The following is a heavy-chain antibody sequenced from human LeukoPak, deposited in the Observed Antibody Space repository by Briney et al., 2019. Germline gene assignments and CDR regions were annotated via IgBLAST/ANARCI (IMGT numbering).Heavy chain of an antibody. CDR3: AREGLGYCSSTSCSEYYFDY. CDR2: IYYSGST. CDR1: GGPISSDNW. Sequence: SETLALTCDVSGGPISSDNWWTWVRQPPGKGLEWIGYIYYSGSTYYNPSLKSRVTISVDTSKNQFSLKLSAVTAADTAVYYCAREGLGYCSSTSCSEYYFDYWGQGTLVTVSS. J-gene: IGHJ4*02. V-gene: IGHV4-31*11. D-gene: IGHD2-2*01.